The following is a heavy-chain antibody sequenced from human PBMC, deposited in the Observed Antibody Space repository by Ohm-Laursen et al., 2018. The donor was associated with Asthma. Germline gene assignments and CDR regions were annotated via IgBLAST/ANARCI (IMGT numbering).Heavy chain of an antibody. CDR1: GFTFSTYW. V-gene: IGHV3-74*01. Sequence: SLRLSCTASGFTFSTYWMHWVRQAPGKGLVWVSRVYGDGSNTIYADSVKGRFTISRDNSKNTLYLQMNSLRAEDTAVYYCARERLWFRELLSPDYWGQGTLVTVSS. CDR3: ARERLWFRELLSPDY. J-gene: IGHJ4*02. D-gene: IGHD3-10*01. CDR2: VYGDGSNT.